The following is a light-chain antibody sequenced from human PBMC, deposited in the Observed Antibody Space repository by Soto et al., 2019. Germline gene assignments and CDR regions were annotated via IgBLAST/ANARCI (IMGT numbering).Light chain of an antibody. CDR1: ASDVGSYNL. CDR3: CSYAGARNCVL. CDR2: KVT. J-gene: IGLJ3*02. Sequence: QSALSQPASVSGSPGQSITISCTGSASDVGSYNLVSWYQQHPGKAPKLVIYKVTNRPSGISSRFSGSKSGITASLTISGLQAEDGGDYYCCSYAGARNCVLFGGGTKVTVL. V-gene: IGLV2-23*02.